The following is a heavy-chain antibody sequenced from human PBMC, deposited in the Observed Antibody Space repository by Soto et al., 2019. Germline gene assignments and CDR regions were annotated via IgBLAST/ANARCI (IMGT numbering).Heavy chain of an antibody. Sequence: GASVKSSCKTSGYTFSNYGITWVRQAPGQPLEWLGWISLYSDGTNYAQKFQGRVSMTTDTSTTTAYMELRSLRSDDTAVYYCARVVPGAEAWFGPCGQGTLVTVSS. CDR3: ARVVPGAEAWFGP. D-gene: IGHD2-2*01. J-gene: IGHJ5*02. V-gene: IGHV1-18*01. CDR1: GYTFSNYG. CDR2: ISLYSDGT.